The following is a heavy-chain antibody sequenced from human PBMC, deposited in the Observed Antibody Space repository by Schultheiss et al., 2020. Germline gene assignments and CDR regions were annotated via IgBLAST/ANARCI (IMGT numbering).Heavy chain of an antibody. CDR2: IYYSGST. CDR3: ATGRVKRLRGTNNWFDP. D-gene: IGHD5-12*01. Sequence: SCAVYGGSFSGYYWSWIRQPPGKGLEWIGSIYYSGSTYYNPSLKSRVTISVDTSKNQFSLKLSSVTAADTAVYYCATGRVKRLRGTNNWFDPWGQGTLVTVSS. CDR1: GGSFSGYY. V-gene: IGHV4-34*01. J-gene: IGHJ5*02.